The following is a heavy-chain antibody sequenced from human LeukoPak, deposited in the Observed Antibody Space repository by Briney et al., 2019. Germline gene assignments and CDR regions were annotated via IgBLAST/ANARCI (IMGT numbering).Heavy chain of an antibody. CDR2: IKQDGSEE. J-gene: IGHJ4*02. Sequence: PGGSLRLSCAASGFTFSSYWMSWVRQAPGKGLEWVANIKQDGSEEYYVDSVKGRFTISRDNAKNSLYLQMNSLRAEDTAVYYCARYKMVAVKGPDIKYFDYWGQGTLVTVSS. D-gene: IGHD2-15*01. CDR1: GFTFSSYW. CDR3: ARYKMVAVKGPDIKYFDY. V-gene: IGHV3-7*01.